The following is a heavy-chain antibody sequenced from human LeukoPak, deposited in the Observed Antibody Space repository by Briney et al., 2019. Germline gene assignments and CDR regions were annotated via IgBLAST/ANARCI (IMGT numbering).Heavy chain of an antibody. CDR2: ISGSGGST. J-gene: IGHJ4*02. D-gene: IGHD3-10*01. CDR3: AKQLLWFGELSHFDY. Sequence: GGSLRLSCAASGFTFSSYGMHWVRQAPGKGLEWVSAISGSGGSTYYADSVKGRFTISRDNSKNTLYLQMNSLRAEDTAVYYCAKQLLWFGELSHFDYWGQGTLVTVSS. CDR1: GFTFSSYG. V-gene: IGHV3-23*01.